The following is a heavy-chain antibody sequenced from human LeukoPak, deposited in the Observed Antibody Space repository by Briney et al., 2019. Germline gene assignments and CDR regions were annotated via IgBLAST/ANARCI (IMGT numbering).Heavy chain of an antibody. Sequence: QSGGSLRLSCAASGFTFSNYCMHWVRQAPGKGLVWVSRINIDGSTTHYADSVKGRFTISRDNAKNTLYLQMNSLRAEDTAVYYCAREGTTPYWYFDLWGRGTLVTVPS. CDR2: INIDGSTT. D-gene: IGHD1-7*01. V-gene: IGHV3-74*01. CDR3: AREGTTPYWYFDL. CDR1: GFTFSNYC. J-gene: IGHJ2*01.